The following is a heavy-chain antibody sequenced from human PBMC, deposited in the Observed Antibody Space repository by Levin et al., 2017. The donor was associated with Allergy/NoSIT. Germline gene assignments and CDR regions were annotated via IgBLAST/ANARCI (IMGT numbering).Heavy chain of an antibody. D-gene: IGHD4-17*01. CDR1: GFTFSSYA. V-gene: IGHV3-23*01. Sequence: PGGSLRLSCAASGFTFSSYAMSWVRQAPGKGLEWVSAISGSGGSTYYADSVKGRFTISRDNSKNTLYLQMNSLRAEDTAVYYCAKSPGETTVTPSFDYWGQGTLVTVSS. J-gene: IGHJ4*02. CDR2: ISGSGGST. CDR3: AKSPGETTVTPSFDY.